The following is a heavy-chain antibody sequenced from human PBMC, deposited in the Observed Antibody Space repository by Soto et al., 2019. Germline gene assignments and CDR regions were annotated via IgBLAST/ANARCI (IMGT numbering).Heavy chain of an antibody. CDR1: GFSFAGYA. CDR2: VSGGGAST. Sequence: QPGGSLRLSCAATGFSFAGYALTWVRQAPGKGLEWLSAVSGGGASTYYADSVRGRFSISRDVSGNMIYLQLNRLTAGDTATYYCAKTQTFNGYYGGFDAWGQGTRVTAPQ. CDR3: AKTQTFNGYYGGFDA. V-gene: IGHV3-23*01. D-gene: IGHD3-3*01. J-gene: IGHJ4*02.